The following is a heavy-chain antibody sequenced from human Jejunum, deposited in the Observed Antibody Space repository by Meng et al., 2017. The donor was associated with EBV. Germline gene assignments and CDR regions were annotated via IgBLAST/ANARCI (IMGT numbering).Heavy chain of an antibody. V-gene: IGHV3-23*04. D-gene: IGHD2-15*01. CDR2: ISASGGSP. CDR1: EITFRRYG. J-gene: IGHJ4*02. Sequence: EVQLVESXXVLVQPGGSLRLYCAVSEITFRRYGMSWVRQAPEKGLAWVSGISASGGSPYYADSVKGRFTISRDNSKNTLYLQMNSLSADDTAVYYCAKDKGEYCSRGICNSLGVWGQGTLVTVSS. CDR3: AKDKGEYCSRGICNSLGV.